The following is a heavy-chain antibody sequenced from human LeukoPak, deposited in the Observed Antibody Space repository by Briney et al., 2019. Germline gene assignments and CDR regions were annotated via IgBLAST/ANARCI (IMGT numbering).Heavy chain of an antibody. CDR1: GFTFSSYA. V-gene: IGHV3-23*01. CDR3: AKEARYATSWVDY. D-gene: IGHD2-2*01. CDR2: VSGTGGST. J-gene: IGHJ4*02. Sequence: GGSLRLSCTASGFTFSSYAMNWVRQAPGKGLDWVSGVSGTGGSTYYADSVKGRFTISRDNSKNTLFLQMSSLRAEDTAVYYCAKEARYATSWVDYWGQGTLVTVSS.